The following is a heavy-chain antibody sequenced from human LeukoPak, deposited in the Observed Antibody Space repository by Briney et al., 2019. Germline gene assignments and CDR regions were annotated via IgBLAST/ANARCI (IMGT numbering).Heavy chain of an antibody. CDR3: ARAAGTVILSLGTSIDYFYYMDV. D-gene: IGHD3-16*02. CDR1: GYTFTSYG. CDR2: ISAYNGKT. J-gene: IGHJ6*03. Sequence: GASVKVSCKASGYTFTSYGISWVRQAPGQGLEWMGWISAYNGKTNYAQKPQGRVTLTTDTSTSTAYMELRSLRSDDTAVYYCARAAGTVILSLGTSIDYFYYMDVWGKGTKVTVSS. V-gene: IGHV1-18*01.